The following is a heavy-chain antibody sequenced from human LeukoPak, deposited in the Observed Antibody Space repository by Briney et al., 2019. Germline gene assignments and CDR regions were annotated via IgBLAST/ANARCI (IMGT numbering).Heavy chain of an antibody. Sequence: GGSLRLSCAASGFTFSSYAMHWVRQAPGKGLEWVAVISYDGSNKYYADSVKGRFTISRDNSKNTLYLQMNSLRAEDTAVYYCAKTSRQLTFGTHFDYWGQGTLVPSPQ. CDR2: ISYDGSNK. CDR1: GFTFSSYA. CDR3: AKTSRQLTFGTHFDY. J-gene: IGHJ4*02. D-gene: IGHD6-6*01. V-gene: IGHV3-30-3*01.